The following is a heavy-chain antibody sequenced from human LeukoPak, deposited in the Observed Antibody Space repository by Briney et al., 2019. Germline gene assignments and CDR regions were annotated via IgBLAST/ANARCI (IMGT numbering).Heavy chain of an antibody. CDR1: GFTFSSYA. V-gene: IGHV3-30*02. D-gene: IGHD5-18*01. Sequence: PGRSLRLSCAASGFTFSSYAMHWVRQAPGKGLEWVAFIRYDGSNKYYADSVKGRFTISRDNSKNTLYLQMNSLRAEDTAVYYCAKNRYSYGYYYYYYMDVWGKGTTVTISS. CDR3: AKNRYSYGYYYYYYMDV. CDR2: IRYDGSNK. J-gene: IGHJ6*03.